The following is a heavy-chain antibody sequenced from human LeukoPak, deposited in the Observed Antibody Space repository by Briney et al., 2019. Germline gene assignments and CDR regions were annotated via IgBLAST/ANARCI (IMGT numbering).Heavy chain of an antibody. Sequence: GGSLRLSCAASGFTVSSNYISWIRQAPGKGLEWVSYISSSGSTIYYADSVKGRSTISRDNAKNSLYLQMNSLRAEDTAVYYCARLSTSDAFDIWGQGTMVTVSS. V-gene: IGHV3-11*01. J-gene: IGHJ3*02. CDR2: ISSSGSTI. CDR1: GFTVSSNY. D-gene: IGHD2-2*01. CDR3: ARLSTSDAFDI.